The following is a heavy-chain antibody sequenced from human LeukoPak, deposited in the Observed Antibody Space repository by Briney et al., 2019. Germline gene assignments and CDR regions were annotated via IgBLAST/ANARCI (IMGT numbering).Heavy chain of an antibody. CDR1: GFTFSSYG. Sequence: GGSLRLSCAASGFTFSSYGMHWVRQAPGKGLEWVAVIWYDGSKKYYAGSVKGRFTISRDNSKNTLYLQMNSLRAEDTAVYYCAKASGWYSDYWGQGTLVTVSS. CDR2: IWYDGSKK. V-gene: IGHV3-33*06. CDR3: AKASGWYSDY. J-gene: IGHJ4*02. D-gene: IGHD6-19*01.